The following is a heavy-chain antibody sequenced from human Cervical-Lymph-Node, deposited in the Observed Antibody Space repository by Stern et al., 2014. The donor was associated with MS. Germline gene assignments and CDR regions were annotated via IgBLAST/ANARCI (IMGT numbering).Heavy chain of an antibody. CDR1: GFTFSSYG. D-gene: IGHD3-10*01. CDR2: ISYDGSDT. Sequence: VPLVESGGGVVQPGRSLRLTCTVSGFTFSSYGMHWVRQAPGKGLERVSVISYDGSDTYYAESVKGRFTISRDNSKNTLYLEMRSLRPEDTAVYYCVKRGITEVRGVRLGDYWGPGTLVIVSS. J-gene: IGHJ4*02. CDR3: VKRGITEVRGVRLGDY. V-gene: IGHV3-30*18.